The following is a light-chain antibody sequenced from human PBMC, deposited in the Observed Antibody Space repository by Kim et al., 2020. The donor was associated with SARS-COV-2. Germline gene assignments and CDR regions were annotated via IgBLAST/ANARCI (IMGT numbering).Light chain of an antibody. J-gene: IGKJ4*01. CDR1: ESISDN. Sequence: IVMTQSPATPSVSPGERATLSCRATESISDNLAWYQQKPGQAPRLLIYGASTRATGIPARFRGSGSGTEFTLIITTLQSEDFAMYYCQQYKIWPPLTFGGGTKVDIK. CDR2: GAS. V-gene: IGKV3D-15*01. CDR3: QQYKIWPPLT.